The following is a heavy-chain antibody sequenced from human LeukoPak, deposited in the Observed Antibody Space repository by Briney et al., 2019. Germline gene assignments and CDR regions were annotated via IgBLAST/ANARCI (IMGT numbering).Heavy chain of an antibody. Sequence: PSETLSLTCTVSGGSISSYYWSWIRQPPGKGVEWIGYIYYSGSTNYNPSLKSRVTISVDTSKNQFSLKLRSVTAADTAVYYCARHGLWFGELLGYGLDVWGQGTTVTVSS. CDR3: ARHGLWFGELLGYGLDV. D-gene: IGHD3-10*01. V-gene: IGHV4-59*08. CDR2: IYYSGST. CDR1: GGSISSYY. J-gene: IGHJ6*02.